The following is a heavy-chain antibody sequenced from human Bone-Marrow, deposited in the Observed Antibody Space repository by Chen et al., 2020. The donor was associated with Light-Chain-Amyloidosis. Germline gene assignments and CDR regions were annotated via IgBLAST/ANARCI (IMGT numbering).Heavy chain of an antibody. V-gene: IGHV3-21*01. Sequence: EVQLVESGGGLVKPGGSLRLSCRASGFTLNSYTMKWVRQAPGKGLEWVSSMTNSGSKIYYADSVKGRFTISRDNAENSVYLQMNRLRVEDTALYYCARGKAVAVFDYGMDVWGQGTTVTVSS. J-gene: IGHJ6*02. CDR1: GFTLNSYT. D-gene: IGHD6-19*01. CDR2: MTNSGSKI. CDR3: ARGKAVAVFDYGMDV.